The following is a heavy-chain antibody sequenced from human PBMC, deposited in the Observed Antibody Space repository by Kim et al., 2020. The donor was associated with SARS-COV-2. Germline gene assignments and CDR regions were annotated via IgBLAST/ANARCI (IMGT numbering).Heavy chain of an antibody. D-gene: IGHD3-10*01. V-gene: IGHV3-30*18. CDR1: GFTFSSYG. CDR3: AKVEITMVRGALALDY. Sequence: GGSLRLSCAASGFTFSSYGIHWVRQVPGKGLEWVAVISYDGSNKYYADSVKGRFTISRDNSKNTLYLQMNSLRAEDTAVYYCAKVEITMVRGALALDYWGQGTLVTVSS. CDR2: ISYDGSNK. J-gene: IGHJ4*02.